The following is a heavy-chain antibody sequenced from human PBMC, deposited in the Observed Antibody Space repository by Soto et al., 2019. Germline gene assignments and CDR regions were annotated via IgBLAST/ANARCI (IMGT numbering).Heavy chain of an antibody. Sequence: SETLSLTCAVYGGSFIGYYWSWIRQPPGKGLEWIGEINHSGSTNYNPSLKSRVTISVDTSKNQFSLKLSSVTAADTAVYYCVIREVRWDYYYYGMDVWGQGTTVTVSS. CDR2: INHSGST. J-gene: IGHJ6*02. D-gene: IGHD1-26*01. CDR1: GGSFIGYY. V-gene: IGHV4-34*01. CDR3: VIREVRWDYYYYGMDV.